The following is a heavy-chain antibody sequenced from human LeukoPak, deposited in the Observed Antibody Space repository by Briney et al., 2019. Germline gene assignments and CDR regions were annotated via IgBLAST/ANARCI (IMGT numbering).Heavy chain of an antibody. V-gene: IGHV1-18*01. D-gene: IGHD2-15*01. CDR1: GGTFISYA. Sequence: ASVKVSCKASGGTFISYAISWVRQAPGQGLEWMGWISAYNGNTNYAQKLQGRVTMTTDTSTSTAYMELRSLRSDDTAVYYCARSLVGLFSCSGYWGQGTLVTVSS. CDR2: ISAYNGNT. CDR3: ARSLVGLFSCSGY. J-gene: IGHJ4*02.